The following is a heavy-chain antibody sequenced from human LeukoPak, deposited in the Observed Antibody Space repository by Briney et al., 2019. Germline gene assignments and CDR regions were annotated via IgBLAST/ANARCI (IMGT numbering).Heavy chain of an antibody. CDR2: IYISGST. CDR3: ARYSGSYSD. D-gene: IGHD1-26*01. CDR1: VGSISTYY. V-gene: IGHV4-4*07. Sequence: SETLSLTCTVSVGSISTYYWTWIRQPAGKGLEWIGRIYISGSTNNNPSLKRRVTMSVDTSENQFSLKLSSVTAADTAVYYCARYSGSYSDWGEGILVTVSS. J-gene: IGHJ4*02.